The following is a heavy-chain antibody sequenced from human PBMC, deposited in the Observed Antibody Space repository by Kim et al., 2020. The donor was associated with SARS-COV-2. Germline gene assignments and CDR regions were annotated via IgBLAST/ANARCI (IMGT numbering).Heavy chain of an antibody. J-gene: IGHJ3*02. D-gene: IGHD3-16*01. CDR2: ITKSSTTI. CDR1: GFTFSAYD. Sequence: GGSLRLSCATSGFTFSAYDMNWVRQAPGKGLEWLSFITKSSTTIYYADSVEGRFTISRDNAKNSLFLQMNSLRDEDTALYYCVRDRMGGAFDMWGQGIIVTFSS. CDR3: VRDRMGGAFDM. V-gene: IGHV3-48*02.